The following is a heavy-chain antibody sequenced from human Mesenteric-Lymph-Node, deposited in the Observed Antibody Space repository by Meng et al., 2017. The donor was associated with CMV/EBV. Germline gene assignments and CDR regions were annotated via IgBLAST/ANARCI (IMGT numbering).Heavy chain of an antibody. CDR2: IRNDGSYT. D-gene: IGHD6-13*01. CDR1: EFNFRSYG. CDR3: ARSSSWYSWDAFDI. V-gene: IGHV3-30*02. Sequence: GGSLRLSCAASEFNFRSYGMHWVRQAPGKGLEWVTSIRNDGSYTYYADSVKGRFTISRDNPKNTLYLQMNSLRAEDTAVYYCARSSSWYSWDAFDIWGQGTMVTVSS. J-gene: IGHJ3*02.